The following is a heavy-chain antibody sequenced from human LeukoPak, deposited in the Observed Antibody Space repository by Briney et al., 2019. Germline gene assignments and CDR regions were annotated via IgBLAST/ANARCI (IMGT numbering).Heavy chain of an antibody. V-gene: IGHV3-7*01. Sequence: GGSLRLSCAASGFTFSSYWMSWVRQAPGKGLEWVANINQDGSEKYYVDSVKGRFTISRDNAKKSLYLQMNSLRAEDTAVYYCATPKVGYSSGWYDYWGQGTLVTVSS. CDR2: INQDGSEK. CDR3: ATPKVGYSSGWYDY. CDR1: GFTFSSYW. J-gene: IGHJ4*02. D-gene: IGHD6-19*01.